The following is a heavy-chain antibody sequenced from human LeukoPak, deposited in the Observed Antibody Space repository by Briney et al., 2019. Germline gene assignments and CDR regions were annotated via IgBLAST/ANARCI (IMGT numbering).Heavy chain of an antibody. CDR1: GGSISSSIYY. J-gene: IGHJ6*02. Sequence: SETLSLTCIVSGGSISSSIYYWAWVRQPPGKGLEWIGTVFYNGATQYSPSLRSRVTISIDTSTNQFSLKLTSVTAADTALYYCARAGNNMVRGESTTVGMDVWGQGTTVTVSS. V-gene: IGHV4-39*07. CDR2: VFYNGAT. D-gene: IGHD3-10*01. CDR3: ARAGNNMVRGESTTVGMDV.